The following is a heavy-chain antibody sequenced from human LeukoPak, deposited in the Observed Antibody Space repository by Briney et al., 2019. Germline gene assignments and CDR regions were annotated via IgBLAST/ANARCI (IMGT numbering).Heavy chain of an antibody. CDR1: GFTFSSYS. V-gene: IGHV3-21*04. D-gene: IGHD6-19*01. CDR2: ISSSSSYI. J-gene: IGHJ4*01. Sequence: GGSLRLSCAASGFTFSSYSMNWVRQAPGKGLEWVSSISSSSSYIYYADSVKGRFTISRDNSKNTLYLQMNSLRAEDTAVYYCAKDLGVAGTFNYGGQGTLVTVSS. CDR3: AKDLGVAGTFNY.